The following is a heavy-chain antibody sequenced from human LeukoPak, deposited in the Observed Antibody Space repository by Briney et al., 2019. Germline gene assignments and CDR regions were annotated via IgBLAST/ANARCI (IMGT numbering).Heavy chain of an antibody. CDR3: ATGRVAAANWFDP. V-gene: IGHV4-34*01. CDR1: GGSFSGYY. Sequence: PSETLSLTCAVYGGSFSGYYWSWIRQPPGKGLEWIGEINHGGSTNYNPSLKSRVTISVDTSKNQFSLNLISVTAADTAVYYCATGRVAAANWFDPWGQGTLVTVSS. J-gene: IGHJ5*02. CDR2: INHGGST. D-gene: IGHD6-13*01.